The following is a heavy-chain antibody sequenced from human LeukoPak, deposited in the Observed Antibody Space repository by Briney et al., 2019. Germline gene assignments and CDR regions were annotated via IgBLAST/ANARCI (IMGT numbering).Heavy chain of an antibody. V-gene: IGHV3-33*01. Sequence: AGKSLRLSCAASGFAFSSYAMHWVRQAPGKGLEWVALIWYDGSNKYYADSVKGRFTISRDSSKNTLYLEMSSLRVWDRAVYFCARERSLYVSGSGYGMDVWGQGTTVTVSS. CDR3: ARERSLYVSGSGYGMDV. CDR2: IWYDGSNK. J-gene: IGHJ6*02. CDR1: GFAFSSYA. D-gene: IGHD3-10*01.